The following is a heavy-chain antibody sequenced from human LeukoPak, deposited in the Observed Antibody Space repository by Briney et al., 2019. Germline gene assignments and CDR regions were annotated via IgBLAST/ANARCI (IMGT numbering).Heavy chain of an antibody. D-gene: IGHD3-22*01. J-gene: IGHJ4*02. V-gene: IGHV4-39*01. CDR1: GGSISSSSYY. Sequence: KPSETLSLTCTVSGGSISSSSYYWGWIRQPPGKGLEWIGGIYYSGSTYYNPSLKSRVTISVDTSKNQFSLKLSSVTAADTAVYYCARQVYYYDSSGYSFIEDYWGQGTLVTVSS. CDR3: ARQVYYYDSSGYSFIEDY. CDR2: IYYSGST.